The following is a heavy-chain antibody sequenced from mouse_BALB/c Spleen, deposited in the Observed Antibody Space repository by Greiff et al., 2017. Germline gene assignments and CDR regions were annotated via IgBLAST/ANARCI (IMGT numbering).Heavy chain of an antibody. Sequence: EVQRVESGGGLVQPGGSRKLSCAASGFTFSSFGMHWVRQAPEKGLEWVAYISSGSSTIYYADTVKGRFTISRDNPKNTLFLQMTSLRSEDTAMYYCARTGTYGYFDVWGAGTTVTVSS. V-gene: IGHV5-17*02. CDR2: ISSGSSTI. CDR3: ARTGTYGYFDV. CDR1: GFTFSSFG. J-gene: IGHJ1*01. D-gene: IGHD6-5*01.